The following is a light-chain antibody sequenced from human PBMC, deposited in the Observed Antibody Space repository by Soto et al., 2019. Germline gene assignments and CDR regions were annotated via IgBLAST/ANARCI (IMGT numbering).Light chain of an antibody. J-gene: IGKJ3*01. CDR3: QQYDNLPLT. CDR2: DAS. V-gene: IGKV1-33*01. CDR1: QDISNY. Sequence: DIQMTQSPSSLSASIGDRVTITCQASQDISNYLNWYQQQPGKARKLLIYDASNLDIGVPSRFSGSGSGTDFIFTISSLQPEDIATYYCQQYDNLPLTFGHGNKVDV.